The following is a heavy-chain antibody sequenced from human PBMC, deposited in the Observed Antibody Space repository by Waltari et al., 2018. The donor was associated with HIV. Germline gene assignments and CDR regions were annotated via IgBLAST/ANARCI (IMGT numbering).Heavy chain of an antibody. V-gene: IGHV1-18*01. CDR1: GYTFTSYG. Sequence: QVQLVQSGAEVKKPGGSVKVSCTASGYTFTSYGISWVRQAPGQGLEWMGWISAYNGNTNYAQKLQGRVTMTTDTSTSTAYMELRSLRSDDTAVYYCARVGAAGSIAVAGRDDAFDIWGQGTMVTVSS. CDR2: ISAYNGNT. D-gene: IGHD6-19*01. J-gene: IGHJ3*02. CDR3: ARVGAAGSIAVAGRDDAFDI.